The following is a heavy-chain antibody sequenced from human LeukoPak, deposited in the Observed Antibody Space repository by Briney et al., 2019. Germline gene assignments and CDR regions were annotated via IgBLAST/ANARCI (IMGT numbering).Heavy chain of an antibody. CDR3: AAVSYYDSSGYSYHDAFDI. J-gene: IGHJ3*02. V-gene: IGHV1-46*01. CDR1: GYTFTSYY. Sequence: ASVKVSCKASGYTFTSYYMHWVRQAPGQGLEWMGIINPSGGSTSYAQKFQGRVTMTRDTSPSTAYMELSSLRSEDTAVYYCAAVSYYDSSGYSYHDAFDIWGQGTMVTVSS. D-gene: IGHD3-22*01. CDR2: INPSGGST.